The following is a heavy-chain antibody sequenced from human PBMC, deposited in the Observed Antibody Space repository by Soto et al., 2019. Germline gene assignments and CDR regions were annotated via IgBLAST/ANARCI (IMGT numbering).Heavy chain of an antibody. CDR3: ARDLTMVRGAPSGGNWFDP. CDR2: IIPIFGTA. V-gene: IGHV1-69*13. CDR1: GGTFSSYA. J-gene: IGHJ5*02. D-gene: IGHD3-10*01. Sequence: SVKVSCKASGGTFSSYAISWVRQAPGQGLEWMGGIIPIFGTANYAQKFQGRVTITADESTSTAYMELSSLRSEDTAVYYCARDLTMVRGAPSGGNWFDPWGQGTLVTVSS.